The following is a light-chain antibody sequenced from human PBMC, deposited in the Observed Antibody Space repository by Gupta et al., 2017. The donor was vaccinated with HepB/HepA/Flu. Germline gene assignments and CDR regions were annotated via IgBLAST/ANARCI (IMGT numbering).Light chain of an antibody. J-gene: IGKJ2*04. V-gene: IGKV1-5*03. CDR1: QSISMW. CDR3: QQYNGFSSS. CDR2: KAS. Sequence: DIQMTQSPSTLSASVGDSVTITCWASQSISMWLAWYQQKAGEAPKLLIYKASSLDSGVPSRFSGSGSGTEFTLTISSLQPDDSATYYCQQYNGFSSSFGEGTKLEIK.